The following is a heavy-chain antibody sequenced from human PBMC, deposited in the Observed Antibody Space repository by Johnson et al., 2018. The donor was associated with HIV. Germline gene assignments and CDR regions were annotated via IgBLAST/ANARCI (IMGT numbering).Heavy chain of an antibody. CDR3: AKVADDIAGAFES. CDR2: IWYDGSNK. Sequence: QVQLVESGGGVVQPGRSLRLSCAASGFTFSSYGMHWVRQAPGKGLEWVAVIWYDGSNKYYADSVKGQFTISRYNSKNTLYLQMNSLRAEDTAVYYCAKVADDIAGAFESWGQGTMVTVSS. D-gene: IGHD6-13*01. J-gene: IGHJ3*02. CDR1: GFTFSSYG. V-gene: IGHV3-33*06.